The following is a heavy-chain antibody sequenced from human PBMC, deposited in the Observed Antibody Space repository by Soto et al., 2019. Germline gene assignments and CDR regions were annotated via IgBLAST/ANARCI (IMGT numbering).Heavy chain of an antibody. Sequence: GASVKVSCKASGGSFSSYTISWVRQAPGQRLEWMGRIIPILGIANYAQKFQGRVTITADKSTSTAYMELSSLRAEDTAVYYCASPPTNLDYDDDTRFDPWGQGTLVTVSS. CDR3: ASPPTNLDYDDDTRFDP. J-gene: IGHJ5*02. D-gene: IGHD4-17*01. CDR2: IIPILGIA. CDR1: GGSFSSYT. V-gene: IGHV1-69*02.